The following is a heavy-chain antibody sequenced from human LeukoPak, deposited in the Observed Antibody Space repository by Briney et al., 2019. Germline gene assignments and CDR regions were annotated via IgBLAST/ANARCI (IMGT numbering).Heavy chain of an antibody. CDR3: AKDLAGSGSYSFDY. D-gene: IGHD1-26*01. Sequence: PGGSLRLSCAASGFTFNSYDMHWIRQAPGKGLEWVALIWYDGSNKYYPDSVKGRFTISRDNSKNTLYLQMNSLRAEDTAVYYCAKDLAGSGSYSFDYWGQGTLVTVSS. CDR1: GFTFNSYD. V-gene: IGHV3-33*06. CDR2: IWYDGSNK. J-gene: IGHJ4*02.